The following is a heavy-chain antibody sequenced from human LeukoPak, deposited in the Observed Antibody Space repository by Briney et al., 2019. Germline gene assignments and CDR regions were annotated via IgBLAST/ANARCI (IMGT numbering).Heavy chain of an antibody. CDR2: INPNSGGT. CDR3: ARDRGDYDVGPFDY. J-gene: IGHJ4*02. Sequence: ASVRVSCKASGYTFTGYYMHWVRQAPGQGLEWMGWINPNSGGTNYAQKFQGRVTMTRDTSISTAYMELSRLRSDDTAVYYCARDRGDYDVGPFDYWGQGTLVTVSS. D-gene: IGHD4-17*01. V-gene: IGHV1-2*02. CDR1: GYTFTGYY.